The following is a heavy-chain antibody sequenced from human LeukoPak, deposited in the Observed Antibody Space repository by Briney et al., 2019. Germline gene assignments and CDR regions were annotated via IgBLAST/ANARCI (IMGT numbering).Heavy chain of an antibody. J-gene: IGHJ4*02. Sequence: SVKVSCKASGGTFSSYAISWVRQAPGQGLEWMGRIIPIFGIANYAQKFQGRVTITADKSTSTAYMELSSLRSEDTAVYYCARDGPITIFGVVTNYFDYWGQGTLVTVPS. CDR1: GGTFSSYA. V-gene: IGHV1-69*04. CDR2: IIPIFGIA. CDR3: ARDGPITIFGVVTNYFDY. D-gene: IGHD3-3*01.